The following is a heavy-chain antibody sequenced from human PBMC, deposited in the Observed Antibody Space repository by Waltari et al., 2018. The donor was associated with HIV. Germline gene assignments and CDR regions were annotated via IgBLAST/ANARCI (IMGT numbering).Heavy chain of an antibody. CDR1: GFTFSIDW. D-gene: IGHD1-26*01. CDR3: AKYSGSYWGAHNWFDP. Sequence: EVQLLGSGGGLVKTGGCLRLSCAASGFTFSIDWMSWLRRAPGKGLVWVANIKQEGSKKYYADSLSGRFTISRDNTKNSLYLQMNSLRAEDTAVYYCAKYSGSYWGAHNWFDPWGQGTLVTVSS. V-gene: IGHV3-7*01. J-gene: IGHJ5*02. CDR2: IKQEGSKK.